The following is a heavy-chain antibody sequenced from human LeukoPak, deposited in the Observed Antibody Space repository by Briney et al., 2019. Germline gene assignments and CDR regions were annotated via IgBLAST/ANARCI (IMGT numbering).Heavy chain of an antibody. V-gene: IGHV1-18*01. CDR3: ARDTVEAYYGSGSYSY. CDR2: ISAYNGNT. CDR1: VYTFTSYG. J-gene: IGHJ4*02. D-gene: IGHD3-10*01. Sequence: ASVKVSCQASVYTFTSYGISWVRQAPGQGVEWMGWISAYNGNTNYPQKLQGRVTMTTDTSTSTAYMELRSLRSDDTAVYYCARDTVEAYYGSGSYSYWGQGTLVTVSS.